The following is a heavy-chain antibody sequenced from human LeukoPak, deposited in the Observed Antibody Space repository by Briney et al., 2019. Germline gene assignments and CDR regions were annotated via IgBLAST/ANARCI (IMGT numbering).Heavy chain of an antibody. V-gene: IGHV4-39*01. CDR3: ARLGHYGDYADY. CDR2: IFYSGST. D-gene: IGHD4-17*01. J-gene: IGHJ4*02. Sequence: SETLSLTCTASSGSISNSNYYWGWIRQPPGKGLEWIGSIFYSGSTDYNPSLKSRVTISVDTSKNQFSLKLNSVTAADTAVYYCARLGHYGDYADYWGQGTLVTVSS. CDR1: SGSISNSNYY.